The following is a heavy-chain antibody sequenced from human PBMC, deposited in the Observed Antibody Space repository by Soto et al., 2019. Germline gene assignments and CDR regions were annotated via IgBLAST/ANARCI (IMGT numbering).Heavy chain of an antibody. J-gene: IGHJ4*02. D-gene: IGHD3-3*01. CDR2: ISGSGGSS. CDR3: AKDPPTFYTIFGVVISSSDF. CDR1: GFTFSNYA. Sequence: GSLRLSCAASGFTFSNYAMSWVRQAPGKGLEWVSAISGSGGSSYYADSVKGRFTISRDNSKNTLYLQMNSLRAEDTAVYYCAKDPPTFYTIFGVVISSSDFCGQGTLVTVSS. V-gene: IGHV3-23*01.